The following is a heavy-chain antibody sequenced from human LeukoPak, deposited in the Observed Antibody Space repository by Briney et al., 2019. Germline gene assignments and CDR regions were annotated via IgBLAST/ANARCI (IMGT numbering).Heavy chain of an antibody. V-gene: IGHV3-23*01. CDR2: ITTGGPNT. CDR1: GFTFSSYT. D-gene: IGHD7-27*01. CDR3: AKDGGLWVSAHWGDS. Sequence: PGGSLRLSCTASGFTFSSYTMSWVRQAPGKGLKWVSTITTGGPNTYYADSVKGRFTVSRDDSKNTLYLQMNSLRAEDTAVYYCAKDGGLWVSAHWGDSWGPGTLVTVSS. J-gene: IGHJ4*02.